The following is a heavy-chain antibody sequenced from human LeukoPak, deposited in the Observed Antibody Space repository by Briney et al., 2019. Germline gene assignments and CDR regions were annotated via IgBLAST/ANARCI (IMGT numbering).Heavy chain of an antibody. CDR3: ARTFNYYDSSGYSQFDY. CDR2: IYYSGST. V-gene: IGHV4-59*08. J-gene: IGHJ4*02. Sequence: SETLSLTCTVSGGSISSYYWSWIRQPPGKGLEWIGYIYYSGSTNYNPSLKSRVTISVDTSKNQFSLKLSSVTAADTAVYYCARTFNYYDSSGYSQFDYWGQGTLVTVSS. D-gene: IGHD3-22*01. CDR1: GGSISSYY.